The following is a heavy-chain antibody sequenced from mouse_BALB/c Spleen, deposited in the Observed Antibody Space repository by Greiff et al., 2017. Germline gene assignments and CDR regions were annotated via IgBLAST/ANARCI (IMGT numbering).Heavy chain of an antibody. CDR1: GFTFSSYT. V-gene: IGHV5-12-2*01. J-gene: IGHJ2*01. CDR3: ARRTASRGYFDY. D-gene: IGHD1-1*01. CDR2: ISNGGGST. Sequence: EVKVEESGGGLVQPGGSLKLSCAASGFTFSSYTMSWVRQTPEKRLEWVAYISNGGGSTYYPDTVKGRFTISRDNAKNTLYLQMSSLKSEDTAMYYCARRTASRGYFDYWGQGTTLTVSS.